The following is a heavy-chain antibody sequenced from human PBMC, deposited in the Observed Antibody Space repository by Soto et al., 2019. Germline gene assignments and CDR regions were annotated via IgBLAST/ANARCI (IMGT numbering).Heavy chain of an antibody. CDR1: VYLFVTNW. J-gene: IGHJ6*02. Sequence: LGESLKIFCSGPVYLFVTNWIGWVRKRPGKGLEGMGIIYLGDSDTRYSPSFEGQVTLSADRSTSTVFLEWSFLKMSDTAMYFCALTGGFAPVYGFDVWGQGTAVTVSS. CDR2: IYLGDSDT. CDR3: ALTGGFAPVYGFDV. D-gene: IGHD3-16*01. V-gene: IGHV5-51*01.